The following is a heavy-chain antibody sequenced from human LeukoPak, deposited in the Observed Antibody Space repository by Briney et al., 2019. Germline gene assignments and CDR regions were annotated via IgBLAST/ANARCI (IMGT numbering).Heavy chain of an antibody. D-gene: IGHD3-3*01. CDR2: IYYSGST. CDR3: ARENYDFWSGYYAYYYYYMDV. V-gene: IGHV4-61*08. J-gene: IGHJ6*03. CDR1: GGSISSGDYY. Sequence: SETLSLTCTVSGGSISSGDYYWSWIRQPPGKGLEWIGYIYYSGSTNYNPSLKSRVTISVDTSKNQFSLKLSSVTAADTAVYYCARENYDFWSGYYAYYYYYMDVWGKGTTVTVSS.